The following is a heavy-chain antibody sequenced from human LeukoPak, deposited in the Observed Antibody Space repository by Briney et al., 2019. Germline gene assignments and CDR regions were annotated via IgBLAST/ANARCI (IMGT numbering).Heavy chain of an antibody. D-gene: IGHD1-26*01. V-gene: IGHV4-59*01. J-gene: IGHJ4*02. CDR2: IYYSGST. CDR3: AKSGSYHLLTFDY. CDR1: GGSISSYY. Sequence: SETLSLTXTVSGGSISSYYWSWIRQPPGKGLEWIGYIYYSGSTNYNPSLKSRVTISVDTSKNQFSLKLSSVTAADTAVYYCAKSGSYHLLTFDYWGQGTLVTVSS.